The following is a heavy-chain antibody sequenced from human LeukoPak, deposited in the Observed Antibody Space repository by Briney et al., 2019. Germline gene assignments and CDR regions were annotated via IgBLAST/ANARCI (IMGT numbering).Heavy chain of an antibody. D-gene: IGHD4-17*01. CDR3: ARVDPTTVRPFDY. V-gene: IGHV4-59*01. CDR1: GDSIRSYS. Sequence: SETLSLTCTVSGDSIRSYSWNWLRQPPGKGLEWIGYIYYSGSTNYNPSLKSRVTIPVDTSNKQFSLNLISVTAADTAVYYCARVDPTTVRPFDYWGQGTLVTVSS. J-gene: IGHJ4*02. CDR2: IYYSGST.